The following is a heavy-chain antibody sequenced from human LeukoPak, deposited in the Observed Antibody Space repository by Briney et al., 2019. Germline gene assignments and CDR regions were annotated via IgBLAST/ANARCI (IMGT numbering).Heavy chain of an antibody. J-gene: IGHJ4*02. CDR1: GFTFSSYS. CDR3: ARDSSVKSYVTGDFDY. Sequence: PGGSLRLSCAASGFTFSSYSIIWVRQAPGKGLEWVSSISSSSSYIYYADSVKGRFTISRDNAKNSLYLQMNSLRAEDTAVYYSARDSSVKSYVTGDFDYWGQGTLVTVSS. D-gene: IGHD7-27*01. V-gene: IGHV3-21*01. CDR2: ISSSSSYI.